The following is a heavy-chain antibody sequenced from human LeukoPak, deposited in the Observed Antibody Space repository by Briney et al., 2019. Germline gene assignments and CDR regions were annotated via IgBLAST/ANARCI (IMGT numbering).Heavy chain of an antibody. CDR2: ISSSATYI. V-gene: IGHV3-21*01. CDR3: ARVLYSYGYSEFAFDI. Sequence: GGSLRLSCAASGFSFSRYIMNWVRQAPGKGLEWVSSISSSATYIYYADSLKGRFTISRDNAKNSLYLHMNSLRAEDTAVYYCARVLYSYGYSEFAFDIWGQGTMVTVSS. J-gene: IGHJ3*02. CDR1: GFSFSRYI. D-gene: IGHD5-18*01.